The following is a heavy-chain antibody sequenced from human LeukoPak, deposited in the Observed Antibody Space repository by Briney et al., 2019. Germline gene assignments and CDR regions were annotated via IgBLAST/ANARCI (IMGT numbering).Heavy chain of an antibody. CDR1: GYSFTNYW. CDR2: IYPGDSDT. CDR3: ARLRPQDAFDI. Sequence: GESLKTSCKGSGYSFTNYWIGWVRQMPGKGLEWMGIIYPGDSDTRYSPSFQGQVTISADKSISTAYLRWSSLKASDTAMYYCARLRPQDAFDIWGQGTMVTVSS. J-gene: IGHJ3*02. V-gene: IGHV5-51*01.